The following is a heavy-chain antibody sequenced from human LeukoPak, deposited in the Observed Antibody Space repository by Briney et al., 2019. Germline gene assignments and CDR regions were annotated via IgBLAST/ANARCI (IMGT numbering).Heavy chain of an antibody. Sequence: GASVKVSCKASGYTFTSYDINWVRQATGQGLEWMGWMNPNSGNTGYAQKFQGRVTITRNTSISTAYMELSSLRSEDTAVYYCARARSVLLWFGEMRDAFDIWGQGTMVTVSS. CDR3: ARARSVLLWFGEMRDAFDI. CDR2: MNPNSGNT. V-gene: IGHV1-8*03. CDR1: GYTFTSYD. D-gene: IGHD3-10*01. J-gene: IGHJ3*02.